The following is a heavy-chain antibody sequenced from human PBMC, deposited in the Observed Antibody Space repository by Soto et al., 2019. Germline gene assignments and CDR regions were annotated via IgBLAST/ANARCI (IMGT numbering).Heavy chain of an antibody. V-gene: IGHV3-30-3*01. CDR1: GFTLSDYV. CDR2: ISKDGSNK. CDR3: AREDECSGYAGTFHH. D-gene: IGHD3-22*01. Sequence: QVQLVESGGAVVQPGRSLSLSCAASGFTLSDYVMHWVRQAPGKGLEWVALISKDGSNKQYSDSVKDRFTISRDVSKSTLYLQMNNLRGDDTAVYHCAREDECSGYAGTFHHWGQGTLVTVDS. J-gene: IGHJ1*01.